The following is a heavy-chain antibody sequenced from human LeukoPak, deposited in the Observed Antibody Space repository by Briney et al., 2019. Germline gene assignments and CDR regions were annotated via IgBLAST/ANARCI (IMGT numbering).Heavy chain of an antibody. CDR2: INPNSGGT. J-gene: IGHJ6*03. D-gene: IGHD1-26*01. V-gene: IGHV1-2*02. CDR3: ARDQWELRKQGLRADYYYYYYYMDV. CDR1: GYTFTGYY. Sequence: ASVKVSCKASGYTFTGYYMHWVRQAPGQGLEWMGWINPNSGGTNYAQKFQGRVTMTRDTSISTAYMELSRLRSDDTAVYYCARDQWELRKQGLRADYYYYYYYMDVWGKGTTVTVSS.